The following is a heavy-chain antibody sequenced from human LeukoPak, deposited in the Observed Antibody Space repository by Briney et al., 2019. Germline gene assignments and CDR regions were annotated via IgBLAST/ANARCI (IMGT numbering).Heavy chain of an antibody. CDR1: GFSFSAYA. D-gene: IGHD4-17*01. V-gene: IGHV3-23*01. J-gene: IGHJ3*01. CDR2: QTANSDDT. CDR3: GRDPNGNYVGAFEF. Sequence: GGSLRLSCTASGFSFSAYAMTWVRQVPGKGLEWVSSQTANSDDTTYADSVRGRFTMSRDNSKNSLYLQMNNLRAEDTATYYCGRDPNGNYVGAFEFWGQGTLVTVSS.